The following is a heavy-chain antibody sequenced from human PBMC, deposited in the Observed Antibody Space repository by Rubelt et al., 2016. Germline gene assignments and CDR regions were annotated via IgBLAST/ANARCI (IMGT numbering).Heavy chain of an antibody. V-gene: IGHV4-34*01. CDR3: ARFEARKPYNWFDP. CDR2: IYYSGST. J-gene: IGHJ5*02. Sequence: QVQLQQWGAGLLKPSETLSLTCAVYGGSFSGYYWSWIRQPPGKGLEWIGSIYYSGSTYYNPSLKSRVTISVDTSKNQCSLKLGSLTAADTAVYYCARFEARKPYNWFDPWGQGTLVTVSS. D-gene: IGHD1-14*01. CDR1: GGSFSGYY.